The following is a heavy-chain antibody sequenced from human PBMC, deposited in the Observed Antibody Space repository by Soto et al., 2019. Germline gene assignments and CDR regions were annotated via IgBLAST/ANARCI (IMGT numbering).Heavy chain of an antibody. V-gene: IGHV3-74*01. CDR1: GLTFSSYW. Sequence: EVQLVESGGGLVQPGGSLRPSCAASGLTFSSYWMHWVRQVPGKGLVWVSRVNSDGSFTTYADSVKGRFTISRDNAKNTLYLQMNSLRAEDTALYYCVRETPSVVHYYFYMDVWGKGTTVTVSS. D-gene: IGHD2-15*01. CDR2: VNSDGSFT. CDR3: VRETPSVVHYYFYMDV. J-gene: IGHJ6*03.